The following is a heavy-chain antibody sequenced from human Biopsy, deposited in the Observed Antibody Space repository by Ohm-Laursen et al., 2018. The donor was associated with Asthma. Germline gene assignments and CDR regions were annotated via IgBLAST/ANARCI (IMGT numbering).Heavy chain of an antibody. Sequence: PSETLSLTCTVSGGSINIGDYYWSWIRQHPVKGLEWIGYTYYSGSTYYNPSLKSRVSISLDTSKNQFSLSLTSVTAADTAVYYCARTTNGDDGFDYWGQGTLVTVSS. V-gene: IGHV4-31*03. D-gene: IGHD4-17*01. CDR2: TYYSGST. CDR3: ARTTNGDDGFDY. CDR1: GGSINIGDYY. J-gene: IGHJ4*02.